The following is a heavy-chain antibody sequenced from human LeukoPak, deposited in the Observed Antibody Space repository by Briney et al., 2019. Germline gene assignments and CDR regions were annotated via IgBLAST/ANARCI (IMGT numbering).Heavy chain of an antibody. V-gene: IGHV1-8*01. D-gene: IGHD2-2*01. CDR1: GYTFTSYD. CDR3: ARKLPAAIRRWGNWFDP. CDR2: MNPNSGNT. J-gene: IGHJ5*02. Sequence: GASVKVSCKASGYTFTSYDINWVRQATGQGLEWMGWMNPNSGNTGYAQKFQGRVTMTRNTSISTAYMELSSLRSEDTAVYYCARKLPAAIRRWGNWFDPWGQGTLVTVSS.